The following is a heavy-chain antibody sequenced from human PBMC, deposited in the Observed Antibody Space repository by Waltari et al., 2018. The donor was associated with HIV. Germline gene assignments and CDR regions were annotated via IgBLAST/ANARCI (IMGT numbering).Heavy chain of an antibody. D-gene: IGHD3-22*01. J-gene: IGHJ6*02. V-gene: IGHV4-61*02. CDR2: IYTSGRT. Sequence: QVQLQESGPGLVKPSQTLSLTCTVSGGSISSGSYYWSWIRQPAGKGLEWIGRIYTSGRTNYNPSLQSRLTISVDTSKNQFSLKLSSVTAADTAVYYCARAAYYDSSGGGMDVWGQGTTVTVSS. CDR1: GGSISSGSYY. CDR3: ARAAYYDSSGGGMDV.